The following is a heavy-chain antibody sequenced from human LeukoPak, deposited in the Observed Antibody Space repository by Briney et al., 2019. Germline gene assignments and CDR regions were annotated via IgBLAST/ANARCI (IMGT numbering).Heavy chain of an antibody. Sequence: SETLSLTCAVSGGSFSGYYWTWIRQPPGKGLEWIGEINHSGSANYNPSLKSRVTISLDTSKNQFSLKLSSVTAADTAVYYCARGEITMIVVWGQGTLVTVSS. D-gene: IGHD3-22*01. CDR1: GGSFSGYY. CDR3: ARGEITMIVV. J-gene: IGHJ4*02. V-gene: IGHV4-34*01. CDR2: INHSGSA.